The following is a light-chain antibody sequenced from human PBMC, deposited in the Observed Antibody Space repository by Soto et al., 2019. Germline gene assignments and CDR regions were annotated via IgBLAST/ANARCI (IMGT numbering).Light chain of an antibody. CDR3: QQYGSAPLT. Sequence: EIVLTQSPGTLPLSPGERATLSCRASLSVASNYVAWYQQKPGQAPRLLIYAASGRATGIPDRFSGSGSGTDFTLTISRLEPEDFAVYSCQQYGSAPLTFGQGTKLEIK. CDR2: AAS. V-gene: IGKV3-20*01. J-gene: IGKJ1*01. CDR1: LSVASNY.